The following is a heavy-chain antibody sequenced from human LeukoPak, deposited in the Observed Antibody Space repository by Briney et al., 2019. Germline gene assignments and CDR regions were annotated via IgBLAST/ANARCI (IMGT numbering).Heavy chain of an antibody. V-gene: IGHV3-53*01. CDR1: GLAVSSNY. CDR2: IYSDGAT. D-gene: IGHD3-22*01. J-gene: IGHJ4*02. Sequence: PGGSLRLSCAASGLAVSSNYMSWVRQAPGKGPEWVSVIYSDGATYYADSVKGRFTISRDDAKNTVFLQMSSLSAEDTAVYFCARRRNYYDSGGESSYFDYWGQGTLVTVSS. CDR3: ARRRNYYDSGGESSYFDY.